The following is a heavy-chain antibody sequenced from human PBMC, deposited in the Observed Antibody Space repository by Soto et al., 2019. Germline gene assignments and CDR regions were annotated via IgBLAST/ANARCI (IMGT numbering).Heavy chain of an antibody. J-gene: IGHJ4*02. CDR2: IHHSGSI. Sequence: PSETLSLTCAVYGVSLSGYYWTWIRRPPGKGLEWIGEIHHSGSINYNSSLKSRVTISADTSKNQFFLKLSSVTAADTAVYYCSRGGDAYKAGNYWGQGTLVTVSS. D-gene: IGHD1-1*01. V-gene: IGHV4-34*01. CDR1: GVSLSGYY. CDR3: SRGGDAYKAGNY.